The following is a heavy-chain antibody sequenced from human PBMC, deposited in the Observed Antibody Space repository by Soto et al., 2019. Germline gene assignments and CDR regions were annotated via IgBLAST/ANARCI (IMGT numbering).Heavy chain of an antibody. Sequence: QVQLVQSGAEVKKPGSSVKVSCKASGGTFSSYTISWVRQAPGQGLEWMGRIIPILGIANYAQKFQGRVTIPADKSTSTAYLELSSLRSEDTAVYYCAYGDFAEYFQHWGQGTLVTVSS. CDR1: GGTFSSYT. J-gene: IGHJ1*01. V-gene: IGHV1-69*02. CDR3: AYGDFAEYFQH. D-gene: IGHD3-10*01. CDR2: IIPILGIA.